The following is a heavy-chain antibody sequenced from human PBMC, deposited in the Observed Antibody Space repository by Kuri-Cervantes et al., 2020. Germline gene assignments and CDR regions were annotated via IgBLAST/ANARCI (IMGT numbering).Heavy chain of an antibody. J-gene: IGHJ4*02. V-gene: IGHV3-23*01. CDR1: GFTFDDYA. CDR3: VKDNGWLENLLQY. D-gene: IGHD6-19*01. CDR2: ISGSGGST. Sequence: GESLKISCAASGFTFDDYAMHWVRQAPGKGLEWVSAISGSGGSTYYADSVKGRFTISRDNPKNILSLQMTSLRVDDTAVYYCVKDNGWLENLLQYWGQGTLVTVSS.